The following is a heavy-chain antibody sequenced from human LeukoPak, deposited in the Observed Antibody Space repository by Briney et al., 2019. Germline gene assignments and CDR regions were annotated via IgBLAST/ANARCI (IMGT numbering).Heavy chain of an antibody. CDR2: ISAYNGNT. D-gene: IGHD3-3*01. CDR3: ARAVRVTIFGVVIIRYFDY. CDR1: GYTFTSYG. V-gene: IGHV1-18*01. J-gene: IGHJ4*02. Sequence: ASVKVSCKASGYTFTSYGISWVRQAPGQGLEWMGWISAYNGNTNYAQKFQGRVTMTRNTSISTAYMELSSLRSEDTAVYYCARAVRVTIFGVVIIRYFDYWGQGTLVTVSS.